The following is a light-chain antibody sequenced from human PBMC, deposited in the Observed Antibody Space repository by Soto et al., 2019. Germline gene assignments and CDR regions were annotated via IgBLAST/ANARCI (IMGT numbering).Light chain of an antibody. CDR2: SNN. CDR3: AAWDDSLKSV. V-gene: IGLV1-44*01. J-gene: IGLJ1*01. CDR1: SSNIGSNT. Sequence: QSVLTQPPSASGTPGQRVTISCSGSSSNIGSNTVNWYQQLPGTAPKVLIYSNNQRPSGVPDRFSGSKSGTSASLAISGLQSEDEADYYCAAWDDSLKSVFGTGTKVTVL.